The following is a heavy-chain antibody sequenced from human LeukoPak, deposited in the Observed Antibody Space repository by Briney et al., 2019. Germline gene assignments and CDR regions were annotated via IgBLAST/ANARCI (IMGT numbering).Heavy chain of an antibody. D-gene: IGHD6-19*01. CDR2: ITRGSKYI. CDR3: ARDEETVAGLNGFDL. V-gene: IGHV3-21*01. J-gene: IGHJ4*02. CDR1: KFAFNSYS. Sequence: PGGSLRLSCVASKFAFNSYSMNWFRQAPGKGLEGVASITRGSKYILYGDSVEGRFTISQDHADNSLFLQMNSLRADDTGVYYCARDEETVAGLNGFDLWGQGTLVTVSS.